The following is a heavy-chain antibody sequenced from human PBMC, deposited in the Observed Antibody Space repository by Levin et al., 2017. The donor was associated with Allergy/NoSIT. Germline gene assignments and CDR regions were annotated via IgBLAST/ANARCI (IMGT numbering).Heavy chain of an antibody. CDR1: GFTFSSFA. CDR3: AKGALTVVQVYDY. CDR2: ISGSGGTT. D-gene: IGHD4-23*01. J-gene: IGHJ4*02. V-gene: IGHV3-23*01. Sequence: GESLKISCAASGFTFSSFAMSWVRQAPGKGLEWVSSISGSGGTTYCADSLKGRFTISRDNSKNTLYLQMNSLRAEDTAVYYCAKGALTVVQVYDYWGQGSLVTVSS.